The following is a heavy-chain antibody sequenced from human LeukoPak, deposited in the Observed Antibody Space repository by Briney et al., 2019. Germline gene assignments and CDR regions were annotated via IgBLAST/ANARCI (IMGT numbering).Heavy chain of an antibody. CDR2: IYSSGST. J-gene: IGHJ5*02. CDR1: GGSISSYY. CDR3: AREARLRITMVRGRLSGWFDP. V-gene: IGHV4-59*01. Sequence: SETLSLTCTVSGGSISSYYWSWIRQPPGKGLEWIGYIYSSGSTNYNPSLKSRVTISVATSKNQFSLKLSSVTAADTAVYYCAREARLRITMVRGRLSGWFDPWGQGTLVTVSS. D-gene: IGHD3-10*01.